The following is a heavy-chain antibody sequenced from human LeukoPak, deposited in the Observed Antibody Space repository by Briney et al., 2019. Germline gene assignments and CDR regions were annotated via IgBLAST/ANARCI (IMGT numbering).Heavy chain of an antibody. D-gene: IGHD3-16*01. Sequence: GGSLRLSCAASGFTVSSNYMSWVRQAPGKRLGWVSVIYSGGGTYYADAVKGRFTISRDNSKNTLYLQMNSLRAGDTAVYYCARDHYVDAFDIWGQGTMVTVSS. V-gene: IGHV3-66*01. J-gene: IGHJ3*02. CDR2: IYSGGGT. CDR3: ARDHYVDAFDI. CDR1: GFTVSSNY.